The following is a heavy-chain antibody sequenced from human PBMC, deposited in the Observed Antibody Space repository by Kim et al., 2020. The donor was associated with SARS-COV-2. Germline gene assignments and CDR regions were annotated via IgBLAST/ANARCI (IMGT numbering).Heavy chain of an antibody. CDR2: ITNNNGKT. V-gene: IGHV3-23*01. D-gene: IGHD6-19*01. Sequence: GGSLRLSCAASGFAVYRFAMNWVRQAPGKGLEWISAITNNNGKTYYQDSVKGRFTISRDESKNIVYLDMNSLRVEDTAVYYCAKDHPSPGWPTFGDWGQG. CDR1: GFAVYRFA. J-gene: IGHJ4*02. CDR3: AKDHPSPGWPTFGD.